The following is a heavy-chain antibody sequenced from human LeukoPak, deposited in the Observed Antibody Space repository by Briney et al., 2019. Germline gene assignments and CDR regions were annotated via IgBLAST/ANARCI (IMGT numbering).Heavy chain of an antibody. D-gene: IGHD3-10*01. V-gene: IGHV4-34*01. J-gene: IGHJ4*02. CDR3: ARGRYYGSGGPIALDY. Sequence: PSETLSLTCAVYGGSFSGYYWSWIRQPPGKGLEWIGEINHSGSTNYNPSLKSRVTISVDTSKNQFSLKLSSVTAADTAVYYCARGRYYGSGGPIALDYWGQGTLVTVSS. CDR1: GGSFSGYY. CDR2: INHSGST.